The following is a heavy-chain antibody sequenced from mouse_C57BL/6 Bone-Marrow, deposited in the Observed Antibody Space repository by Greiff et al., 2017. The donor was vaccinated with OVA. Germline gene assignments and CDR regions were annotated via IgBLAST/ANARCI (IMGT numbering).Heavy chain of an antibody. V-gene: IGHV2-9-1*01. CDR3: ARKWRYGNPGYAMDY. J-gene: IGHJ4*01. Sequence: VHLVESGPGLVAPSQSLSITCTVSGFSLTSYAISWVRQPPGKGLEWLGVIWTGGGTNYNSALKSRLSISKDNSKSQVFLKMNILQTDDTARYYCARKWRYGNPGYAMDYWGQGTSVTVSS. D-gene: IGHD2-1*01. CDR1: GFSLTSYA. CDR2: IWTGGGT.